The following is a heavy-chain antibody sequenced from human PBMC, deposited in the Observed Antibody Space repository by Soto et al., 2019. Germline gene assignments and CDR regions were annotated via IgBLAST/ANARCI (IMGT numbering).Heavy chain of an antibody. CDR2: IYSSENT. CDR3: ASHSSHWPFFDF. V-gene: IGHV4-39*07. Sequence: SETLSLTCTVSGGSVSSNSYSWGWIRQSPGKGLEWIGTIYSSENTYSNPSLNSRVTMSVDTSKNQFSLKLSSVTAADTAVYYCASHSSHWPFFDFWGQGTLVTVSS. J-gene: IGHJ4*02. CDR1: GGSVSSNSYS. D-gene: IGHD6-13*01.